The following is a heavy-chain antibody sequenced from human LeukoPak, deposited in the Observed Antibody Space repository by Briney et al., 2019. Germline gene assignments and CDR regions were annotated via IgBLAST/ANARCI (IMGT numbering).Heavy chain of an antibody. J-gene: IGHJ4*02. Sequence: GGSLRLSCAASGFTVSSNYMSWVRQAPGKGLEWVSVIYSGGSTNYADSVKGRLTISRDNSKNTLYLQMNSLRAEDTAVYYCARYRNRGDYDYWGQGTLVTVSS. CDR1: GFTVSSNY. V-gene: IGHV3-66*02. CDR2: IYSGGST. CDR3: ARYRNRGDYDY. D-gene: IGHD1-14*01.